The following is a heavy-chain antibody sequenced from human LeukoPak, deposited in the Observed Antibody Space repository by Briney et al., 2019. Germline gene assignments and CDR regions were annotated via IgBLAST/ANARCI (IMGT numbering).Heavy chain of an antibody. D-gene: IGHD3-22*01. CDR2: IYYSGST. CDR1: GGSISSGDCY. V-gene: IGHV4-30-4*01. Sequence: PSETLSLTCTVSGGSISSGDCYWSWIRQPPGKGLEWIGYIYYSGSTYYNPSLKSRVTISVDTSKNQFSLKLSSVTAADTAVYYCARASMIVVVIDYWGQGTLVTVSS. J-gene: IGHJ4*02. CDR3: ARASMIVVVIDY.